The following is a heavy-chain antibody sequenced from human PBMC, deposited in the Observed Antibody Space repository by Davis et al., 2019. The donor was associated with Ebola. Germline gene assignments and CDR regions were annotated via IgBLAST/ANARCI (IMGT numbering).Heavy chain of an antibody. D-gene: IGHD2-2*01. Sequence: SVKVSCKASGYTFTSYGISWVRQAPGQGLEWMGRIIPILGIANYAQKFQGRVTITADKPTSTAYMELSSLRSEDTAVYYCASPYQLPPYYYYGMDVWGQGTTVTVSS. J-gene: IGHJ6*02. CDR2: IIPILGIA. CDR1: GYTFTSYG. V-gene: IGHV1-69*04. CDR3: ASPYQLPPYYYYGMDV.